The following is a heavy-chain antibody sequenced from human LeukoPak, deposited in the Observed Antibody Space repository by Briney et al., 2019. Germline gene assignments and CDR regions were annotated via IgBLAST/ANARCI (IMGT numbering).Heavy chain of an antibody. CDR3: ARAYYYDSSGYYPGLMDV. CDR1: GFTFSSYS. Sequence: GGSLRLSCAASGFTFSSYSMNWVRQAPGKGLEWVSSISSSSSYIYYADSVKGRFTISRDNAKNSLYLQMNSLRAEDTAVYYCARAYYYDSSGYYPGLMDVWGQGTTVTVSS. D-gene: IGHD3-22*01. V-gene: IGHV3-21*01. CDR2: ISSSSSYI. J-gene: IGHJ6*02.